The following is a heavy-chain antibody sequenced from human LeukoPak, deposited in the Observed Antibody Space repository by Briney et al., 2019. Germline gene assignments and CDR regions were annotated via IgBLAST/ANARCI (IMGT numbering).Heavy chain of an antibody. Sequence: VKVSCKASGYTFTSYDINWVRQATGQGLEWMGWMNPNSGNTGYAQKSQGRVTMTRNTSISTAYMELSSLRSEDTAVYYCASHNYDSSADIWGQGTMVTVSS. D-gene: IGHD3-22*01. CDR3: ASHNYDSSADI. CDR1: GYTFTSYD. J-gene: IGHJ3*02. CDR2: MNPNSGNT. V-gene: IGHV1-8*01.